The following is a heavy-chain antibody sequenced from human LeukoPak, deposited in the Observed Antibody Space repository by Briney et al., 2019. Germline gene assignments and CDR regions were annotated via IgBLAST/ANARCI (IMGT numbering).Heavy chain of an antibody. J-gene: IGHJ4*02. D-gene: IGHD4-17*01. CDR3: AREGTVTTLGDY. CDR2: IYYSGST. CDR1: GGSISSSSYY. Sequence: SETLSLTCTVSGGSISSSSYYWGWIRQPPGKGLEWIGSIYYSGSTYYNPSLKSRVTISVDTSKNQFSLKLSSVTAADTAVYYCAREGTVTTLGDYWGQGTLVTVSS. V-gene: IGHV4-39*07.